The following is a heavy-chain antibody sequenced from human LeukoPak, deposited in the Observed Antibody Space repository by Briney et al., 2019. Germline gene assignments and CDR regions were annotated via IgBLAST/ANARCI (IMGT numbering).Heavy chain of an antibody. CDR3: ARTFLGYCSGGSCLGYYYGMDV. D-gene: IGHD2-15*01. J-gene: IGHJ6*02. CDR2: INHSGST. V-gene: IGHV4-34*01. Sequence: SETLSLTCAVYGGSFSGYYWSWIRQPPGKGLEWIGEINHSGSTNYNPSLKSRVTISVDTSKNQFSLKLSSVTAADTAVYYCARTFLGYCSGGSCLGYYYGMDVWGQGTTVTVSS. CDR1: GGSFSGYY.